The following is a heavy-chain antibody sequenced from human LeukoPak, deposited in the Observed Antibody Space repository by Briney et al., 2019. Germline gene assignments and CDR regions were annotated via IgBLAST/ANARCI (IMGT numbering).Heavy chain of an antibody. V-gene: IGHV4-39*07. CDR3: ATGRSEFDY. Sequence: SETLSLTCTVSGGSISSSSYYWSWIRQPPGKGLEWIGEINHSGSTNYNPSLKSRVTISVDTSKNQFSLKLSSVTAADTAVYYCATGRSEFDYWGQGTLVTVSS. CDR2: INHSGST. CDR1: GGSISSSSYY. J-gene: IGHJ4*02.